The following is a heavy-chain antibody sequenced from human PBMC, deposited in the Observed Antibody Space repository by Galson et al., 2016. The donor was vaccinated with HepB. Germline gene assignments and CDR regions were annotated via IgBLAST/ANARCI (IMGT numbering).Heavy chain of an antibody. Sequence: SVKVSCKASGYMFTDYGISWVRQAPGRGLEWLGWISAYNGNTDYAHKLQGRVTLTTDTSTSTAYMGLRSLRSDDTAMYYCARDRDYYGSGENWFDPWGQGTLVTVSS. CDR3: ARDRDYYGSGENWFDP. J-gene: IGHJ5*02. CDR2: ISAYNGNT. D-gene: IGHD3-10*01. V-gene: IGHV1-18*04. CDR1: GYMFTDYG.